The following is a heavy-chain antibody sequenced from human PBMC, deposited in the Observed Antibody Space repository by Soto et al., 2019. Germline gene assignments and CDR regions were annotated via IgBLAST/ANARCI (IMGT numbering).Heavy chain of an antibody. J-gene: IGHJ5*02. D-gene: IGHD4-4*01. Sequence: ASVKVSCKASGYTFTSYDINWVRQATGQGLEWMGWMNPNSGNTGYAQKFQGRVTMPRNTSISTAYMELSSLRSEDTAVYYCARGAYSKTYNWFDPWGQGTLVTVSS. CDR3: ARGAYSKTYNWFDP. CDR2: MNPNSGNT. V-gene: IGHV1-8*01. CDR1: GYTFTSYD.